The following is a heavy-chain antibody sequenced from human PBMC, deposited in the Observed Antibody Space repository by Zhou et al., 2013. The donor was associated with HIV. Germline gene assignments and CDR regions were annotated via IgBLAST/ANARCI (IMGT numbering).Heavy chain of an antibody. CDR2: VNPSDGST. Sequence: QVQLVQSGAEVKKPGASVKVSCKASGYTFTSYYMHWVRQAPGQGLEWMGIVNPSDGSTSYAQKFQGRVTMTRDTSTSTVYMELSSLRSEDTAVYYCARGPSVHFDWLIDSDFDYWAREPWSPSPQ. V-gene: IGHV1-46*01. CDR3: ARGPSVHFDWLIDSDFDY. D-gene: IGHD3-9*01. CDR1: GYTFTSYY. J-gene: IGHJ4*02.